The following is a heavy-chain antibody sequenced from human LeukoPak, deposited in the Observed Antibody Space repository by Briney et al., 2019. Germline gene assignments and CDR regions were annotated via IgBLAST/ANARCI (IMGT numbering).Heavy chain of an antibody. D-gene: IGHD6-19*01. CDR3: ARHNAPYTTGWSGYYGMDV. CDR2: IYYSGTT. V-gene: IGHV4-59*08. Sequence: PSETLSLTCTVSGGSISSYYWSWIRQPPGKGLEWIGYIYYSGTTNYNPSLKSRVTISVDTSKNQFSLKLSSVTAADTAVYFCARHNAPYTTGWSGYYGMDVWGQGTTVTVSS. CDR1: GGSISSYY. J-gene: IGHJ6*02.